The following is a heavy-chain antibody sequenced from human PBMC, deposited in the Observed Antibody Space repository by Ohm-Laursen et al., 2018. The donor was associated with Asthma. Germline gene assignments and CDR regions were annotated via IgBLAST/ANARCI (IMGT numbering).Heavy chain of an antibody. Sequence: SLRLSCSASGFTFSRNWMSWVRQAPGKGLEWVANIKQDGSEKYYVDSVKGRFTISRDNAKNSLYLQMNSLRAEDTAVYYCARGKYYYDSSGIFDYWGQGTLVTVSS. CDR2: IKQDGSEK. D-gene: IGHD3-22*01. CDR3: ARGKYYYDSSGIFDY. V-gene: IGHV3-7*01. J-gene: IGHJ4*02. CDR1: GFTFSRNW.